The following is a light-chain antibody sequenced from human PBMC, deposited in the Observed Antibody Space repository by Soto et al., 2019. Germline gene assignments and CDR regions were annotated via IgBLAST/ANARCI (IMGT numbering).Light chain of an antibody. CDR2: SAF. CDR3: QQSYTVPLT. V-gene: IGKV1-39*01. Sequence: DLQVTQSPSSLSASVGDTVTITCRASQSIANFLNWYQQKPGKAPNLLIYSAFSLQSGVPSRFSGNRSGSDFTLPVTNVHPEDFATYYCQQSYTVPLTFGQGTRLEIK. J-gene: IGKJ5*01. CDR1: QSIANF.